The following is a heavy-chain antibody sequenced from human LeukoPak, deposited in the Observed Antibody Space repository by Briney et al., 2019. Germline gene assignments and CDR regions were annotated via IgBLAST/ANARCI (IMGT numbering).Heavy chain of an antibody. CDR3: ARGIPRYSSGWSD. CDR2: INHSGST. Sequence: PSETLSLTCTVSGGSINSITNYWSWIRQPPGKGLEWIGEINHSGSTNYNPSLKSRVTISVDTSKNQFSLKLSSVTAADTAVYYCARGIPRYSSGWSDWGQGTLVTVSS. V-gene: IGHV4-39*07. CDR1: GGSINSITNY. D-gene: IGHD6-19*01. J-gene: IGHJ4*02.